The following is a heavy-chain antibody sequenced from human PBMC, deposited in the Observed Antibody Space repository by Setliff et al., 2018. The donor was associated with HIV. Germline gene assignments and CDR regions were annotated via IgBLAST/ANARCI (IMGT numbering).Heavy chain of an antibody. D-gene: IGHD4-17*01. CDR1: GGSISSGSYY. J-gene: IGHJ3*01. Sequence: ETLSLTCTVSGGSISSGSYYWSWIRQPAGKGLEWIGSIYFTGSSDNNPSLKSRVTLSVDTSKHQFSLKLSSVTAADTAVYYCARVQMAYAAFDVWGQGTMVTVSS. V-gene: IGHV4-61*10. CDR3: ARVQMAYAAFDV. CDR2: IYFTGSS.